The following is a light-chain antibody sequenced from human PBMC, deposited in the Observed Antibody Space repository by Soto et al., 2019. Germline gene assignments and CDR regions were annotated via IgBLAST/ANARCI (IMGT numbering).Light chain of an antibody. J-gene: IGKJ1*01. CDR2: GAS. V-gene: IGKV3-20*01. CDR1: QSVSSNY. Sequence: EIVLTQSPGTLSLSPGERATLSCRASQSVSSNYLAWYQQKPGQAPRLLIYGASSRATGIPDRFSGSGSGTDFTLTIRRLEPEDFAVYYCQQYGGSPWTFGQGTKVDIK. CDR3: QQYGGSPWT.